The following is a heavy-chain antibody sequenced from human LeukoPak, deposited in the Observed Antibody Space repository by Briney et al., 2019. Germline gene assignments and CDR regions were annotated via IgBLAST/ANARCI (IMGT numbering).Heavy chain of an antibody. D-gene: IGHD2-21*02. CDR3: VKDCSRDWNGHWFDS. V-gene: IGHV3-64D*09. CDR1: GFTFNNYV. Sequence: PGGSLRLSCSASGFTFNNYVMRWVRQAPGKGLEYVSATNTNGDTTYYTDSVKGRFTISRDNSKNTLSLQMSGLRAEDTAVYYCVKDCSRDWNGHWFDSWGQGTLVTVSS. J-gene: IGHJ5*01. CDR2: TNTNGDTT.